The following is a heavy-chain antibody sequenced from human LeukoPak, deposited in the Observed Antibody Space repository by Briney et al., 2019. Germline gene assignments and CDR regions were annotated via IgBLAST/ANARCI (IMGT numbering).Heavy chain of an antibody. CDR1: GFTFSTHS. CDR2: ISGSGGST. CDR3: AKDGIDSGDPNGFDS. J-gene: IGHJ5*01. V-gene: IGHV3-23*01. D-gene: IGHD3-10*01. Sequence: PGGSLRLSCTASGFTFSTHSMHWVRQAPGKGLEWVSSISGSGGSTYYADSVKGRFTISRDSSKNMLYLQMNILRAEDTAIYYCAKDGIDSGDPNGFDSWGQGTLVTVSS.